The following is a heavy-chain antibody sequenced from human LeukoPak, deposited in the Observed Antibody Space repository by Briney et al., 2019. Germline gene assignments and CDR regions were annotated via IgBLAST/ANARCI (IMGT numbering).Heavy chain of an antibody. V-gene: IGHV4-59*12. Sequence: SETLSLTCTVSGGSISNYYWSWIRQPPGKGLEWIGYIYYSGSTNYNPSLKSRVTISVDTSKNQFSLKLRSVTAADTAVYYCAGSWNAERSFDPWGQGTLVTVSS. CDR3: AGSWNAERSFDP. CDR2: IYYSGST. CDR1: GGSISNYY. D-gene: IGHD1-1*01. J-gene: IGHJ5*02.